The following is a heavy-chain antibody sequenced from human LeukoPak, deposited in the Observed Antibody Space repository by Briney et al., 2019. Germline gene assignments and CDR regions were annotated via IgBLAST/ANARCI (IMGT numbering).Heavy chain of an antibody. V-gene: IGHV3-23*01. J-gene: IGHJ4*02. CDR3: AKNHYYDSSGYPGY. D-gene: IGHD3-22*01. CDR1: GFTFSVSV. CDR2: ISGSGGST. Sequence: GGSLRLSCAASGFTFSVSVMNWVRQAPGKGLEWVSAISGSGGSTYYADSVKGRFTISRGNSKNTLYLQMNSLRAEDTAVYYCAKNHYYDSSGYPGYWGQGTLVTVSS.